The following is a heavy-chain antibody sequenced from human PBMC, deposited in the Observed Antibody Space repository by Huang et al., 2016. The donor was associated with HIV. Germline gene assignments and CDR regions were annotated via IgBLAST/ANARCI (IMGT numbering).Heavy chain of an antibody. J-gene: IGHJ5*02. CDR2: IHPGGGT. Sequence: QVQLQQWGRGLLKPAVTLSLYCAIYGGSCSGYFWTWIRQAPGEGPQWIGEIHPGGGTNFNPSLTSRVAISIDTAKRQFSLNLTTVTGADTAMYFCSRRPNVKGRYFDPWGQGTLVTVSA. CDR3: SRRPNVKGRYFDP. V-gene: IGHV4-34*02. CDR1: GGSCSGYF. D-gene: IGHD6-19*01.